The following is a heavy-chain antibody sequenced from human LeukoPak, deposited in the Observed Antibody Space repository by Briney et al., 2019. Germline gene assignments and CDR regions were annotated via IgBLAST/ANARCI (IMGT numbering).Heavy chain of an antibody. CDR1: GFTFSSYG. Sequence: GGSLRLSCAASGFTFSSYGMHWVRQAPGKGLEWVAVIWYGGSDKYYADSVRGRFTISRDNSKNTLYLQMNSLRAEDTAVYYCASGPSGSGTFLDYWGQGTLVTVSS. CDR2: IWYGGSDK. D-gene: IGHD3-10*01. V-gene: IGHV3-33*01. J-gene: IGHJ4*02. CDR3: ASGPSGSGTFLDY.